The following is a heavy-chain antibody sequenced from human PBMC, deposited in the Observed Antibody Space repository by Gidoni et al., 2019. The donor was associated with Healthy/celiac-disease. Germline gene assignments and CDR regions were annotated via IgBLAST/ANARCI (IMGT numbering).Heavy chain of an antibody. D-gene: IGHD3-22*01. V-gene: IGHV4-61*02. CDR3: ARDFKWGYYDSSVLDY. CDR1: GGSISSGSYY. CDR2: IYTSGST. J-gene: IGHJ4*02. Sequence: QVQLQESGPELVKPSQPLSLTCTVSGGSISSGSYYWSWIRQPAGKGLEWIGRIYTSGSTNYNPSLKSRVTISVDTSKNQFSLKLSSVTAADTAVYYCARDFKWGYYDSSVLDYWGQGTLVTVSS.